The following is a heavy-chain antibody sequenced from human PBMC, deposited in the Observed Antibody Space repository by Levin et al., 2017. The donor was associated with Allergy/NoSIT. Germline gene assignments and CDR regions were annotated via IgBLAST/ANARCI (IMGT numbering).Heavy chain of an antibody. V-gene: IGHV1-18*01. CDR2: ISAFSGKT. J-gene: IGHJ5*02. D-gene: IGHD2-15*01. CDR1: GYTFTDYG. Sequence: ASVKVSCKASGYTFTDYGISWVRQAPGQGLEWMGWISAFSGKTGYAQRFQGRVTMTTETSTSTAYMELRSLRSDDTAVYYCAGDDECSLGSPCTQNWFDPWGQGTLVTVSS. CDR3: AGDDECSLGSPCTQNWFDP.